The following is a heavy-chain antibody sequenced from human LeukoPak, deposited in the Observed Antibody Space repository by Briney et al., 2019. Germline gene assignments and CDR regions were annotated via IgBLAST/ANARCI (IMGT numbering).Heavy chain of an antibody. CDR2: INPNSGGT. J-gene: IGHJ4*02. CDR1: GYTFTGYC. V-gene: IGHV1-2*02. D-gene: IGHD3-22*01. Sequence: ASVKVSCKASGYTFTGYCMHWVRQAPGQGLEWMGWINPNSGGTNYAQKFQGRVTMTRDTSISTAYMELSRLRSDDTAVYYCARVSGLTPGGSGYYLPDYWGQGTLVTVSS. CDR3: ARVSGLTPGGSGYYLPDY.